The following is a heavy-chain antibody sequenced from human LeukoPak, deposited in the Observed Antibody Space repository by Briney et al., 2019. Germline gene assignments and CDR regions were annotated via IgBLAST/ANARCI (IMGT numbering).Heavy chain of an antibody. V-gene: IGHV1-8*03. J-gene: IGHJ3*02. CDR1: GYTFTSYD. Sequence: GASVKVSCKASGYTFTSYDINWVRQATGQGLEWMGWMNPNSGNTGYAQKFQGRVTITRNTSISTAYMELSSLRSEDTAVYYCAEASCGGDCPLGDAFDIWGQGTMVTVSS. CDR3: AEASCGGDCPLGDAFDI. CDR2: MNPNSGNT. D-gene: IGHD2-21*01.